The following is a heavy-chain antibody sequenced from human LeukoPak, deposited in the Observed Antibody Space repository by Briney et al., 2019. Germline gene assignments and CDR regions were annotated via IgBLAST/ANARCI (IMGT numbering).Heavy chain of an antibody. D-gene: IGHD6-19*01. Sequence: ASVKVSCKASGYTFTGYYMHWMRQAPGQGLEWMGWINPNSGGTNYAQKFQGRVTMTRDTSISTAYMELSRLRSDDTAVYYCARGVVAGYYYYYYMDVWGKGTTVTVSS. CDR1: GYTFTGYY. J-gene: IGHJ6*03. V-gene: IGHV1-2*02. CDR3: ARGVVAGYYYYYYMDV. CDR2: INPNSGGT.